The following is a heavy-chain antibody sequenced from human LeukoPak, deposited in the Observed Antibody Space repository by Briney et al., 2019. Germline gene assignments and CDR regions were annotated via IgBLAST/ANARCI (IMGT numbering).Heavy chain of an antibody. CDR3: ATLVYSGSRYHFDT. V-gene: IGHV4-59*02. CDR1: NGAVKNYY. Sequence: PSETLSLTCSVSNGAVKNYYLTWIRQPPGQGLDWIGNFLYSGTTTYRASLDSGLIISVDSCKNWVSIRPFSVTAADTAVYYCATLVYSGSRYHFDTSGQGNL. D-gene: IGHD1-26*01. CDR2: FLYSGTT. J-gene: IGHJ4*02.